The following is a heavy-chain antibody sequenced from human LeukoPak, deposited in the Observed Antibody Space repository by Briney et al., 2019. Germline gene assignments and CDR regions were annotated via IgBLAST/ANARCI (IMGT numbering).Heavy chain of an antibody. J-gene: IGHJ4*02. CDR2: MSGSATYI. V-gene: IGHV3-21*01. CDR1: GFTFRSYD. CDR3: ARDPSGTHSGYDWGFDY. D-gene: IGHD5-12*01. Sequence: GGSLRLSCAASGFTFRSYDMHWVRQAPGKGLEWVSTMSGSATYIYYADSVKGRFTISRDNAKNSVYLQMNRLRAEDTAVYYCARDPSGTHSGYDWGFDYRGQGILVIVSS.